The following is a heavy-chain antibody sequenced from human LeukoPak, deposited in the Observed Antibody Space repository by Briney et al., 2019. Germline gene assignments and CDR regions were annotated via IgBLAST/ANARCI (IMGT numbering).Heavy chain of an antibody. CDR1: GFTLSSYA. D-gene: IGHD6-6*01. CDR2: ISYDGSNK. J-gene: IGHJ4*02. V-gene: IGHV3-30-3*01. Sequence: GGSLRLSCAASGFTLSSYAMHWVRQAPGKGLEWVAIISYDGSNKYDADSVKGRFTISRDNSKNTLYLQMNSLRAEDTAVYHCVRSSRVRYYFDYWGQGTLVTVSS. CDR3: VRSSRVRYYFDY.